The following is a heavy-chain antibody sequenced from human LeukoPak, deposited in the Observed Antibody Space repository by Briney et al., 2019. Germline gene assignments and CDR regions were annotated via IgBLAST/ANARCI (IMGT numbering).Heavy chain of an antibody. V-gene: IGHV3-21*01. CDR2: ITDSSSSK. Sequence: GGSLRLSCAASGFTFSSYTMNWVRQAPGTGLEWVSSITDSSSSKWYADSVKGQFTISRDNAKNSLYLQMNSLRAEDTAVYYCARDPVGAYLPYDYWGQGTLVTVSS. CDR3: ARDPVGAYLPYDY. D-gene: IGHD1-26*01. J-gene: IGHJ4*02. CDR1: GFTFSSYT.